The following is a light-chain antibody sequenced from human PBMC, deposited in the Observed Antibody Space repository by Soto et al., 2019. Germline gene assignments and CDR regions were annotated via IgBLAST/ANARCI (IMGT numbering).Light chain of an antibody. CDR2: GAS. V-gene: IGKV3-15*01. J-gene: IGKJ1*01. Sequence: EIVMTQSPATLSVSPWERASLSGMASQSVSRKLAWYQQTRGQAPRLLIYGASTRATGVPARFSGSGSGTEFTLTISNLQSEDFAVYHCQQYDKWPRTFGQGTKVDIK. CDR1: QSVSRK. CDR3: QQYDKWPRT.